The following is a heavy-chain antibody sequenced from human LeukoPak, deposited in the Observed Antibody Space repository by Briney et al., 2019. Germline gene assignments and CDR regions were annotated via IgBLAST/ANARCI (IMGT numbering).Heavy chain of an antibody. CDR3: ARGRYYDSSGRRGAFDI. J-gene: IGHJ3*02. D-gene: IGHD3-22*01. CDR1: GGTFSSYA. V-gene: IGHV1-69*06. CDR2: IIPIFGTA. Sequence: SVKVSCKASGGTFSSYAISWVRQAPGQGLEWMGGIIPIFGTANYAQKFQGRVTITADKSTSTAYMELSSLRSEDTAVYYCARGRYYDSSGRRGAFDIWGQGTMVTVSS.